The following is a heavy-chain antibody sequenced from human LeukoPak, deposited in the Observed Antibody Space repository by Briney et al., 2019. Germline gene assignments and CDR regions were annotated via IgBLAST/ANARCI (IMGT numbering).Heavy chain of an antibody. CDR2: ISGSGGST. Sequence: SGGSLRLSCAASGFTFSSYAMSWVRQAPGKGLEWVSAISGSGGSTYYADSVKGRFTISRDNSKNTLYLQMNSLRAEDTAVYYCAKEYPGDIVVVVAATPAGAFDIWGQGTMVTVSS. J-gene: IGHJ3*02. CDR3: AKEYPGDIVVVVAATPAGAFDI. D-gene: IGHD2-15*01. CDR1: GFTFSSYA. V-gene: IGHV3-23*01.